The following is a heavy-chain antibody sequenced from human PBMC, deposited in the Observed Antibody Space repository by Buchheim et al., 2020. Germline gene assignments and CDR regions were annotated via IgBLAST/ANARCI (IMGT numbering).Heavy chain of an antibody. Sequence: QVQLRESGPGLVKPSGTLSLTCTVSGGSIITNYWWTWVRQPPGKGLEWIGEVYHSGTANYNPSLKSRVTISLDKSKNQFSLNLSSVTAADTAVYYCARKDDISLYVFDYWGQGAL. CDR3: ARKDDISLYVFDY. J-gene: IGHJ4*02. CDR1: GGSIITNYW. D-gene: IGHD5/OR15-5a*01. CDR2: VYHSGTA. V-gene: IGHV4-4*02.